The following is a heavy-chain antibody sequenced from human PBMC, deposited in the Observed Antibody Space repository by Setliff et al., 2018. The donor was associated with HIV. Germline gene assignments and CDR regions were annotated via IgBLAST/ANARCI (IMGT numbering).Heavy chain of an antibody. J-gene: IGHJ4*02. D-gene: IGHD2-2*01. CDR2: IDHSGST. CDR3: AGGHPIVPTGLVSFYFDH. V-gene: IGHV4-34*01. Sequence: PSETLSLTCAVYGGSFSGYHWSWIRQSPGKGLEWIGEIDHSGSTDDNPSLKSRVTISVDTSKNQFSLKLSSVSAADTAVYYCAGGHPIVPTGLVSFYFDHWGQGTLVTVSS. CDR1: GGSFSGYH.